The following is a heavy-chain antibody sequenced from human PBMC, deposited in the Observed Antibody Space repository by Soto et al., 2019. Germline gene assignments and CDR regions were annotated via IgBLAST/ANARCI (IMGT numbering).Heavy chain of an antibody. CDR2: IWYDGSNK. CDR1: GFTFSSYG. V-gene: IGHV3-33*01. J-gene: IGHJ6*02. CDR3: ARFWMVRGVDVHYGMDV. Sequence: GGSLRLSCAASGFTFSSYGMHWVRQAPGKGLEWVAVIWYDGSNKYYADSVKGRFTISRDNSKNTLYLQMNSLGAEDTAVYYSARFWMVRGVDVHYGMDVWGQGTTVTVSS. D-gene: IGHD3-10*01.